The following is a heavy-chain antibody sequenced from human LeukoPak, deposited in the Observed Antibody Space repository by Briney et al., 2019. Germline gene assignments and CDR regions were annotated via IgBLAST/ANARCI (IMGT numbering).Heavy chain of an antibody. V-gene: IGHV3-30*02. D-gene: IGHD3-3*01. Sequence: GGSLRLSCAASGFSFNAHGMHWVRQAPGKGLEWVAFIRYDGSNKYYADSVKGRFTISRDNSKNTLYWQMSSLRVEDTAVYYCTKVSKIFGVVVHEIDYWGQGTLVTVSS. CDR3: TKVSKIFGVVVHEIDY. CDR1: GFSFNAHG. CDR2: IRYDGSNK. J-gene: IGHJ4*02.